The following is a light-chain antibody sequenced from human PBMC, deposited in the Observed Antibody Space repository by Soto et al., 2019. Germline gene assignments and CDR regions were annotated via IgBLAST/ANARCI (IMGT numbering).Light chain of an antibody. CDR3: QQRSNWPIT. CDR1: QSVSIN. Sequence: IVITQSPATLSVSPGVRATLSCRASQSVSINLAWYQQKPGQAPRLLIYGASTRATGIPARSSGSGSGTDFTLTISSLEPEDFAVYYCQQRSNWPITFGQGTRLEI. J-gene: IGKJ5*01. V-gene: IGKV3-11*01. CDR2: GAS.